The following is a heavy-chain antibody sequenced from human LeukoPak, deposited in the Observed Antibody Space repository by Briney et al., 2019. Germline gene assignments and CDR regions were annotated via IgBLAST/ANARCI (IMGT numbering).Heavy chain of an antibody. Sequence: GGSLRLSCAASAFTFNDYYMSWIRQAPGKGLEWVSYINSGGDTIYYADSVKGRFTLSRDNAKKSLYLQMNSLRAEDTAVYYCARLPRRTAAGMGYYGMDVWGQGTTVTVSS. CDR2: INSGGDTI. CDR1: AFTFNDYY. CDR3: ARLPRRTAAGMGYYGMDV. V-gene: IGHV3-11*04. D-gene: IGHD6-13*01. J-gene: IGHJ6*02.